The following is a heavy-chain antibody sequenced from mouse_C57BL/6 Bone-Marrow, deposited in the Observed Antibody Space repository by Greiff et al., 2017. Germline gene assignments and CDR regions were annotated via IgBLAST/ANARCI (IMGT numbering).Heavy chain of an antibody. J-gene: IGHJ1*03. D-gene: IGHD1-1*01. V-gene: IGHV7-3*01. CDR3: AIYYYGSSYWYVDV. CDR2: IRNKANGYTT. Sequence: EVQLVESGGGLVQPGGSLSLSCAASGFTFTDYYMSWVRQTPGKALEWLGFIRNKANGYTTAYSASVKGRFTISSDNSQSFLYLQMNALSAEDSATYYCAIYYYGSSYWYVDVWGTGTTVTVSS. CDR1: GFTFTDYY.